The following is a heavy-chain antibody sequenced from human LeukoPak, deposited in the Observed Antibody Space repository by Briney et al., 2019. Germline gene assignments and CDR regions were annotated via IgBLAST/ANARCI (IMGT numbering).Heavy chain of an antibody. CDR2: IRFDGSNE. J-gene: IGHJ4*02. D-gene: IGHD2-15*01. V-gene: IGHV3-30*02. Sequence: PRGSLRLSCAASGFTFRSYGMHWVRQAPGKGLEWVAFIRFDGSNEYYADSVKGRFTISRDNSKNILYLQMNSLRAEDTAVYFCAKDPPRVAALFFKEDYWGQGTLVTVSS. CDR3: AKDPPRVAALFFKEDY. CDR1: GFTFRSYG.